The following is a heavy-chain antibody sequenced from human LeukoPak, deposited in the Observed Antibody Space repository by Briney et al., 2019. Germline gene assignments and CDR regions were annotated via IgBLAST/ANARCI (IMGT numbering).Heavy chain of an antibody. D-gene: IGHD2-2*01. CDR2: ITNSSTYI. V-gene: IGHV3-21*01. CDR3: ARDPIVVVPSASFYYYMDV. J-gene: IGHJ6*03. Sequence: GGSLRLSCIASGFTFSSYSMNWLREAPGKRLEWVSSITNSSTYIYYADSVKGRFTISRDNAKNSLYLQMNSLRAEDTAVYYCARDPIVVVPSASFYYYMDVWGKGTTVTVSS. CDR1: GFTFSSYS.